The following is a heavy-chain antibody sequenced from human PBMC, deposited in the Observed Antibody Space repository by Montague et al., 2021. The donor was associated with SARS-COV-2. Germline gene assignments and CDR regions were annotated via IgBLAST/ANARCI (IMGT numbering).Heavy chain of an antibody. V-gene: IGHV3-23*01. CDR2: TSGSGGST. Sequence: SLRLSCAASGFTFSSYAMSWVRQAPGKGLEWVSETSGSGGSTNYADSVKGRFTISRDNSKNTLYLQMNNLRAEDTALYYCAKVSKRWFGEFDAFDMWGQGTMVTVSS. D-gene: IGHD3-10*01. CDR3: AKVSKRWFGEFDAFDM. CDR1: GFTFSSYA. J-gene: IGHJ3*02.